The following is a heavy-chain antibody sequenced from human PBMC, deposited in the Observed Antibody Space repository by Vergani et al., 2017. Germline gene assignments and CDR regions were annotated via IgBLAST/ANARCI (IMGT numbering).Heavy chain of an antibody. Sequence: QVQLVESGGGVVQPGGSLRLSCAASGFTFNTYGIHWVRQAPGKGLEWVAFIRYDGINKYYADSVKGRFTISRDNSKNTLYLQMDSLRAEDTAIYYCASGGSLGYWGQGTLVTVSS. CDR2: IRYDGINK. J-gene: IGHJ4*02. D-gene: IGHD2-15*01. CDR1: GFTFNTYG. CDR3: ASGGSLGY. V-gene: IGHV3-30*02.